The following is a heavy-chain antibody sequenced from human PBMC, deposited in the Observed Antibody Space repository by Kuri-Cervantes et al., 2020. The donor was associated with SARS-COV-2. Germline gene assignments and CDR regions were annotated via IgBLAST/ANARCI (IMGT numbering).Heavy chain of an antibody. D-gene: IGHD6-13*01. CDR3: ARGASSSWFIYYYYYGMDV. V-gene: IGHV4-39*07. CDR2: MYYSGST. J-gene: IGHJ6*02. Sequence: SETLSLTCTVSGGSISSSSYYWGWIRQPPGKGLEWIGSMYYSGSTNYNPSLKSRVTILVDTSKNQFSLKLSSVTAADTAVYYCARGASSSWFIYYYYYGMDVWGQGTTVTVSS. CDR1: GGSISSSSYY.